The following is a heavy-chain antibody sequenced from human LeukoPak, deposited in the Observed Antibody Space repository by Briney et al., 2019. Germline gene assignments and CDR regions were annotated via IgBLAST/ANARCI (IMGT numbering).Heavy chain of an antibody. CDR1: GGSLSLYY. V-gene: IGHV4-59*01. CDR2: IYYSGTT. J-gene: IGHJ6*02. Sequence: SETLSLTCTVSGGSLSLYYWSWIRQPPGKGLEWTGYIYYSGTTNYNPSLKSRVTISVDTSKNQFFLKLSSVTAADTAVYYCARVEAGPYYYYGMDVWGQGTTVTVSS. CDR3: ARVEAGPYYYYGMDV. D-gene: IGHD6-13*01.